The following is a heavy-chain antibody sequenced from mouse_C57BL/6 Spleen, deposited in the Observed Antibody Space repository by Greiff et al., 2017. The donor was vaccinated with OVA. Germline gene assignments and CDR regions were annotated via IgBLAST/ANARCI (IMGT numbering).Heavy chain of an antibody. Sequence: QVQLQQPGAELVMPGASVKLSCKASGYTFTSYWMHWVKQRPGQGLEWIGEIDPSDSYTNYNQKFKGKATLTVDKSSNTAYMQLSSLTSEDSAVYYCARKRYYPGFDFWGTGTTVTVSS. CDR2: IDPSDSYT. V-gene: IGHV1-69*01. CDR3: ARKRYYPGFDF. J-gene: IGHJ1*03. D-gene: IGHD1-1*01. CDR1: GYTFTSYW.